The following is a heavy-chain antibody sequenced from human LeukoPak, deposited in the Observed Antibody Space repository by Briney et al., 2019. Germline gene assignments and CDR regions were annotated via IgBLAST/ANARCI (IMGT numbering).Heavy chain of an antibody. J-gene: IGHJ4*02. D-gene: IGHD4-17*01. Sequence: PSETLSLTCTVSGGSISSSSYYWGWMRQPPGKGLEWIGNIYYSGSTYYNPSLKSRVTISVDTSTNQFSLKLSSVTAADTAVYYCARVSDYGDYYLFDYWGQGTLVTVSS. V-gene: IGHV4-39*07. CDR1: GGSISSSSYY. CDR3: ARVSDYGDYYLFDY. CDR2: IYYSGST.